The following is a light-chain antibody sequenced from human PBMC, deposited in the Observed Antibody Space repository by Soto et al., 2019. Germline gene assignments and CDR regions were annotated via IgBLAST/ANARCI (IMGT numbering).Light chain of an antibody. CDR1: SGHSSYI. J-gene: IGLJ2*01. CDR3: ETWDSNTRV. Sequence: QLVLTQSSSASASLGSSVKLTCTLSSGHSSYIIAWHHQQPGKAPRYLMKLEGSGSYNKGSGVPDRFSGSSSWADRYLTISNLQFEDEANYYCETWDSNTRVFGGGTKLTVL. V-gene: IGLV4-60*02. CDR2: LEGSGSY.